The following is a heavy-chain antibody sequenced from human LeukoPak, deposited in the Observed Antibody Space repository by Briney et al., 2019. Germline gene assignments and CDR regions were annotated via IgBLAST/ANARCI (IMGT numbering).Heavy chain of an antibody. CDR3: AKTMGSGWSDAFDI. J-gene: IGHJ3*02. CDR2: ISWNSGSI. V-gene: IGHV3-9*03. D-gene: IGHD6-19*01. Sequence: GRSLRLSCAASGFTFDDYTMHWVRQAPGKGLEWVSGISWNSGSIGYADSVEGRFTISRDNAKNSLYLQMNSLRAEDMALHYCAKTMGSGWSDAFDIWGQGTMVTVSS. CDR1: GFTFDDYT.